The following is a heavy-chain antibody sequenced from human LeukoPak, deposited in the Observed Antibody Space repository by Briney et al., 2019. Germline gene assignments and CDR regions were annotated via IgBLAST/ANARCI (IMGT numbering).Heavy chain of an antibody. J-gene: IGHJ4*02. Sequence: SETLSLTCTVSGGSIGSYYWSWIRQPPGKGLEWIGSIYYSGSTYYNPSLKSRVTISVDTSKNQFSLKLSSVTAADTAVYYCASHCYGDFTRGTYFDYWGQGTLVTVSS. CDR2: IYYSGST. D-gene: IGHD4-17*01. CDR1: GGSIGSYY. V-gene: IGHV4-59*05. CDR3: ASHCYGDFTRGTYFDY.